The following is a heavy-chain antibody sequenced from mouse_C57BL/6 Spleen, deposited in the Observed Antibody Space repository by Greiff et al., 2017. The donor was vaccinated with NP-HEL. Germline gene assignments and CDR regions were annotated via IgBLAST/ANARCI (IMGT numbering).Heavy chain of an antibody. J-gene: IGHJ2*01. CDR3: ASEETVVGGDYFDY. CDR2: IHPNSGST. V-gene: IGHV1-64*01. D-gene: IGHD1-1*01. Sequence: VQLQQSGAELVKPGASVKLSCKASGYTFTSYWMHWVKQRPGQGLEWIGMIHPNSGSTNYNEKFKSKSTLTVDKSSSTAYMQLSSLTSEDSAVYYCASEETVVGGDYFDYWGQGTTLTVSS. CDR1: GYTFTSYW.